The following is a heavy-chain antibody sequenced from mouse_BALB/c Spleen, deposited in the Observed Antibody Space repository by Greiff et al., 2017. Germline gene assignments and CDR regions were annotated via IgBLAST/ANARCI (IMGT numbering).Heavy chain of an antibody. Sequence: EVKLVESGGDLVKPGGSLKLSCAASGFTFSSYGMSWVRQTPDKRLEWVATISSGGSYTYYPDSVKGRFTISRDNAKNTLYLQMSSLKSEDTAMYYCARHKRGQDYWGQGTTLTVSS. J-gene: IGHJ2*01. V-gene: IGHV5-6*01. CDR2: ISSGGSYT. CDR1: GFTFSSYG. D-gene: IGHD4-1*01. CDR3: ARHKRGQDY.